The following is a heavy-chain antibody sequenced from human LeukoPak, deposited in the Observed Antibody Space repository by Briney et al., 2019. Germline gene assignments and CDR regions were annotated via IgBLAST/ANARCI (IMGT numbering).Heavy chain of an antibody. Sequence: GESLKISCKGSGYIFTNYWIGWVRQMPGKGLEWMGIIFPGDSAIKYSPSFQGQVTISADKSISTAYLQWSSLKASDTAMYYCASGISSRGSYCGYWGQGTLVTVSS. J-gene: IGHJ4*02. V-gene: IGHV5-51*01. CDR3: ASGISSRGSYCGY. CDR2: IFPGDSAI. D-gene: IGHD1-26*01. CDR1: GYIFTNYW.